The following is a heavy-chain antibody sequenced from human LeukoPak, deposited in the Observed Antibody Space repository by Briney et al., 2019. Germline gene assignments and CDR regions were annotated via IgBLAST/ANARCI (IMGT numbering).Heavy chain of an antibody. J-gene: IGHJ4*02. CDR3: ARDCSSTRCQGPVFDN. D-gene: IGHD2-2*01. CDR2: IHPSGGNT. Sequence: ASVKVSCTASGYTFTSNYLHWVRQAPGQGLEWMGIIHPSGGNTNYAQKFQGRVAMTRDTPTSTVYMELSSLRSEDTAIYYCARDCSSTRCQGPVFDNWGQGTLVTVSS. CDR1: GYTFTSNY. V-gene: IGHV1-46*01.